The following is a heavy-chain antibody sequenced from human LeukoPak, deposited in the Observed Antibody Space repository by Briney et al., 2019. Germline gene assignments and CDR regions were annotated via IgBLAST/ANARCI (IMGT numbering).Heavy chain of an antibody. Sequence: RGSLRLSCAASGFTFSSYEMNWVRQAPGKGLEWVSYISSSGSTIYYADSVKGRFTISRDNAKNSLYLQMNSLRAEDTAVYYCARDRIAARRIGFDYWGQGTLVTVSS. V-gene: IGHV3-48*03. CDR3: ARDRIAARRIGFDY. D-gene: IGHD6-6*01. J-gene: IGHJ4*02. CDR1: GFTFSSYE. CDR2: ISSSGSTI.